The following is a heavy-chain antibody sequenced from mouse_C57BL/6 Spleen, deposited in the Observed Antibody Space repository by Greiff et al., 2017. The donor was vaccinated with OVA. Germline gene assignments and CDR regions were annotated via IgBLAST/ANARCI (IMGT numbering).Heavy chain of an antibody. Sequence: EVQLQQSGAELVRPGASVKLSCTASGFNIKDDYMHWVKQRPEQGLEWIGWIDPENGDTEYASKFQGKATITADTSSNTAYLQLSSLTSEDTAVYYCTSLYQLGIAYWGQGTLVTVSA. CDR3: TSLYQLGIAY. D-gene: IGHD2-5*01. V-gene: IGHV14-4*01. CDR1: GFNIKDDY. J-gene: IGHJ3*01. CDR2: IDPENGDT.